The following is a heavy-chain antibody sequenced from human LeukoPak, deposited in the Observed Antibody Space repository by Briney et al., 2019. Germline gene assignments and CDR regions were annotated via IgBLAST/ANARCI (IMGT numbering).Heavy chain of an antibody. CDR2: ISGSGSDI. D-gene: IGHD2-8*01. J-gene: IGHJ4*01. Sequence: GGSLRLSCVVSGFGFSDSYMTWIRQTPGKGLEWLAYISGSGSDIYYTDSVKGRFTISRDNAKNSLYLQMNSLRPDDTALYYCSTDPRLLIYWGHGTLVTVSS. CDR3: STDPRLLIY. CDR1: GFGFSDSY. V-gene: IGHV3-11*01.